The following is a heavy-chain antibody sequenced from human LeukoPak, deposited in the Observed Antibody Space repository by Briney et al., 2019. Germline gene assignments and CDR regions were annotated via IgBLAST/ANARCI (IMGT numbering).Heavy chain of an antibody. CDR2: LSGALNII. D-gene: IGHD3/OR15-3a*01. CDR1: GFNIRDHY. CDR3: VRPEDSATLYY. V-gene: IGHV3-11*04. Sequence: GGSLRLSCAASGFNIRDHYMGWIRQAPGKGLEWVSYLSGALNIIYYADSVKGRFTISRDIANNSLSLQMTGLRADDTAIYFCVRPEDSATLYYWGQGILVTVSS. J-gene: IGHJ4*02.